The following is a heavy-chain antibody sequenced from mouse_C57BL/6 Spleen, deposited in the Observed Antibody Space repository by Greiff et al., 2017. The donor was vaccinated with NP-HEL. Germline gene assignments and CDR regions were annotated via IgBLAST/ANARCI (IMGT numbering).Heavy chain of an antibody. Sequence: EVQLQQSGPELVKPGASVKISCKASGYSFTGYYMNWVKQSPEKSLEWIGEINPSTGGTTYNQKFKAKATLTVDKSSSTAYMQLKSLTSEDSAVYYCIYYDYDEGYYYAMDYWGQGTSVTVSS. V-gene: IGHV1-42*01. CDR2: INPSTGGT. CDR3: IYYDYDEGYYYAMDY. CDR1: GYSFTGYY. J-gene: IGHJ4*01. D-gene: IGHD2-4*01.